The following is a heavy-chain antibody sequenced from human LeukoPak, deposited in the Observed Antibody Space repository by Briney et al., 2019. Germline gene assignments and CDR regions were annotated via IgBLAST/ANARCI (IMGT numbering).Heavy chain of an antibody. J-gene: IGHJ4*02. CDR2: ISSSGSTI. CDR1: GFTFSSYE. D-gene: IGHD2-2*01. Sequence: PGGSLRLSCAASGFTFSSYEMNWVRQAPGKGLEWVSYISSSGSTIYYADSVKGRFTISRDNAKNSLYLQMNSLRAEDTAVYYCARMTVYCSSTSCYARYFDYWGQGTLVTVSS. CDR3: ARMTVYCSSTSCYARYFDY. V-gene: IGHV3-48*03.